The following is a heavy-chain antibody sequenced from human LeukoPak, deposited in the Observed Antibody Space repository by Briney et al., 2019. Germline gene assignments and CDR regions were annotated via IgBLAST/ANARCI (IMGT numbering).Heavy chain of an antibody. J-gene: IGHJ4*02. CDR1: GYSIRSGYY. V-gene: IGHV4-38-2*02. CDR3: ARSGPRSDDTCCNYFDY. D-gene: IGHD1-26*01. CDR2: IYHDGTT. Sequence: PSETLSLTCTVSGYSIRSGYYWGWIRQPPGKGLEWIGSIYHDGTTYYNPSLKSRVTVSVDTSKNQFSLKLSSVTAADTAMYYCARSGPRSDDTCCNYFDYWGQGTLVTVSS.